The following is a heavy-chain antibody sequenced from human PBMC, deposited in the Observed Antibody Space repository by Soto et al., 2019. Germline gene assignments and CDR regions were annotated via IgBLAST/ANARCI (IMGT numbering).Heavy chain of an antibody. Sequence: GVSLRLSCAASGFTFDDYAMHWVRQAPGKGLEWVSGISWNSGSIGYADSVKGRFTISRDNAKNSLYLQMNSLRAEDTALYYCAKALGATSRVGMDVWGQGTTVTVSS. V-gene: IGHV3-9*01. CDR1: GFTFDDYA. D-gene: IGHD1-26*01. CDR3: AKALGATSRVGMDV. J-gene: IGHJ6*02. CDR2: ISWNSGSI.